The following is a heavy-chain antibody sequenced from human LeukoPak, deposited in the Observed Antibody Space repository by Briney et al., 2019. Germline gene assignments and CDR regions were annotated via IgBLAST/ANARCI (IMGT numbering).Heavy chain of an antibody. V-gene: IGHV3-21*01. J-gene: IGHJ4*02. D-gene: IGHD2-2*01. CDR1: GFTFSSYS. CDR2: ISSSSSYI. Sequence: GGSLRLSCAASGFTFSSYSMNWVRQAPGKGLEWVSSISSSSSYIYYADSVKGRFTISRDNAKNSLYLQMNSLRAEDTAVYYCATRYCTSTSCYAFDYWGQGTLVTVSS. CDR3: ATRYCTSTSCYAFDY.